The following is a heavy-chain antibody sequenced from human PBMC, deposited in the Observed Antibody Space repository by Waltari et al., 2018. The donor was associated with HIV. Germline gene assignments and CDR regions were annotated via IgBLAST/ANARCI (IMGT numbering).Heavy chain of an antibody. Sequence: QLQLQESGPGLVKPSETLSLTCTVSGGSISTSSYYWGWIRQPPGKGLESSGNIYYRGTTFYNSSLNRRVTMSVDTYRNQFSLNLSSVTAADTAVYYCARVARRGLVWGSPWYYGMDVWGQGTTVTVSS. CDR2: IYYRGTT. V-gene: IGHV4-39*01. J-gene: IGHJ6*02. D-gene: IGHD7-27*01. CDR3: ARVARRGLVWGSPWYYGMDV. CDR1: GGSISTSSYY.